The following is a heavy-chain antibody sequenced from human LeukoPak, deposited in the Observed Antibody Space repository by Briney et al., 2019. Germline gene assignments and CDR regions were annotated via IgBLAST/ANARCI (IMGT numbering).Heavy chain of an antibody. CDR2: ISSSCSYI. CDR3: ARDFRDSPYDFWSGPYYLDY. V-gene: IGHV3-21*01. J-gene: IGHJ4*02. D-gene: IGHD3-3*01. Sequence: GGPLRLSCAASGFTFSSYSMNWLRQAPGKGVEWVSSISSSCSYIYYADSVKGRFTISRDNAKNPLYLQINSLRAEDTAVYYCARDFRDSPYDFWSGPYYLDYWGQGTLVTVSS. CDR1: GFTFSSYS.